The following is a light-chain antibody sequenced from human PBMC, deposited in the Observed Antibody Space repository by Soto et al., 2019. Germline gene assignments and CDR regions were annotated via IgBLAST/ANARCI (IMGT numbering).Light chain of an antibody. Sequence: EIVMTQSPATLSVSPGERATLSCRASQSVSSNLAWYQQKPGQAPRLLIYGASTRPTRIPARFSGSGSGTEFTLTISSLQSEEFAVYYCQQYNNWPHTFGQGTKLEIK. CDR1: QSVSSN. V-gene: IGKV3-15*01. CDR3: QQYNNWPHT. CDR2: GAS. J-gene: IGKJ2*01.